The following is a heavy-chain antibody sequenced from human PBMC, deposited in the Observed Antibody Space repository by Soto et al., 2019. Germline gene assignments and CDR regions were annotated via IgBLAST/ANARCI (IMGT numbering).Heavy chain of an antibody. V-gene: IGHV3-23*01. D-gene: IGHD1-1*01. CDR1: GVKFRGYS. CDR3: AKGVFARRYNSPGMDV. J-gene: IGHJ6*02. CDR2: ISGSGENT. Sequence: GGSMIDCCGASGVKFRGYSMSWVRKNPGKGLEWVSGISGSGENTYHADSVKGRFTISRDNSKNTVTLQMNSLRDEDTAVYYCAKGVFARRYNSPGMDVWGQRTTVTGSS.